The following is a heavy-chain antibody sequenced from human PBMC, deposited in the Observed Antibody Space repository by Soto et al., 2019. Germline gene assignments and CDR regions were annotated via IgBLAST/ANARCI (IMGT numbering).Heavy chain of an antibody. V-gene: IGHV3-15*01. Sequence: GGSLRLSCAASGFTFSNAWMSWVRQAPGKGLEWVGRIKSKTDGGTTDYAAPVKGRFTISRDDSKNTLYLQMNSLKTEDTDVYYCPTDWSIAAADNDAFDIWGQGTMVTVSS. CDR3: PTDWSIAAADNDAFDI. D-gene: IGHD6-13*01. CDR1: GFTFSNAW. J-gene: IGHJ3*02. CDR2: IKSKTDGGTT.